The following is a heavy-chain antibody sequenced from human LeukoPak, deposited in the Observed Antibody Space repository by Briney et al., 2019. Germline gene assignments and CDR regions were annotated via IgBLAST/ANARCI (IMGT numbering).Heavy chain of an antibody. J-gene: IGHJ4*02. CDR1: GYTFTSYG. V-gene: IGHV7-4-1*02. CDR3: ALSMFLEWWEVDY. D-gene: IGHD3-3*01. CDR2: INTNTGNP. Sequence: ASVKVSCKASGYTFTSYGISWVRQAPGQGLEWMGWINTNTGNPTYAQGFTGRFVFSLDTSVSTAYLQISSLKAEDTAVYYCALSMFLEWWEVDYWGQGTLVTVSS.